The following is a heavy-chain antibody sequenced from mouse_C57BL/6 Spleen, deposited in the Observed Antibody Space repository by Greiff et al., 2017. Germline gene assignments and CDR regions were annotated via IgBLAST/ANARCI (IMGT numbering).Heavy chain of an antibody. CDR3: SEEYAMDY. J-gene: IGHJ4*01. V-gene: IGHV6-3*01. Sequence: DVQLQQSGGGLVQPGGSMKLSCVASGFTFSNYWMNWVRQSPEQGLEWVAQIRLKSDNYATHYAESVKGRFTISRDDSKNSVYLQMNNLRDEDTGIYYGSEEYAMDYWGQGTSVTVSS. CDR1: GFTFSNYW. CDR2: IRLKSDNYAT.